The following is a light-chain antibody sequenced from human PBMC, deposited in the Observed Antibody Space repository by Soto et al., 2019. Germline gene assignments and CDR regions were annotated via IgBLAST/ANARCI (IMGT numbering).Light chain of an antibody. CDR3: QQFASSPYT. J-gene: IGKJ2*01. CDR2: GAI. Sequence: EIVLTQSPDTLSSSPGERATLSCRASQAVSNAYLAWYQHKPGQVPRLLIPGAINRATGIPDRFSGGGSGTDFTLTINRLEPEDFAVYYCQQFASSPYTFGQGTKVEIK. V-gene: IGKV3-20*01. CDR1: QAVSNAY.